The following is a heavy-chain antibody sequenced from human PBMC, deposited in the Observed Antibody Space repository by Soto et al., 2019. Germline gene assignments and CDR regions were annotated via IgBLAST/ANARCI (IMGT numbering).Heavy chain of an antibody. V-gene: IGHV1-69*01. CDR1: GGTFSSYA. D-gene: IGHD3-10*01. CDR2: TIPIFGTA. J-gene: IGHJ4*02. CDR3: AREVTMVRGVFHY. Sequence: QVQLVQSGAEVKKPGSSVKVSCKASGGTFSSYAISWVRQAPGQGLEWMGGTIPIFGTANYAQKFQGRVTITGDESTSTAYMELSSLRSEDTAVYYCAREVTMVRGVFHYWGQGTLVTVSS.